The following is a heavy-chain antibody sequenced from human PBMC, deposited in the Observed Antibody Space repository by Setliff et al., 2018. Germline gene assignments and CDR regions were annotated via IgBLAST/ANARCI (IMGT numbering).Heavy chain of an antibody. V-gene: IGHV3-33*01. J-gene: IGHJ6*03. CDR3: ARVIYFYYMDV. CDR2: IWYDGSNK. Sequence: PGGSLRLSCAASGFTFSSYGMHWVRQAPGKGLEWVAVIWYDGSNKYYADSVKGRFTISRDNSKNTLYLQMNSLRAEDTAVYYCARVIYFYYMDVWGKGTTVTVSS. CDR1: GFTFSSYG.